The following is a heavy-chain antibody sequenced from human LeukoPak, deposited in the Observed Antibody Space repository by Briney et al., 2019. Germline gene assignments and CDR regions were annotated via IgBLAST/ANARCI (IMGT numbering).Heavy chain of an antibody. Sequence: GASVTVSCKASGYTFTSYYMHWVRQAPGQGLEWMGIINPSGGSTSYAQKFQGRVTMTRDTSASTVYMELSSLRSEDTAVYYCARSPHILTGENFDYWGQGTLLTVSS. CDR2: INPSGGST. V-gene: IGHV1-46*01. D-gene: IGHD3-9*01. CDR3: ARSPHILTGENFDY. CDR1: GYTFTSYY. J-gene: IGHJ4*02.